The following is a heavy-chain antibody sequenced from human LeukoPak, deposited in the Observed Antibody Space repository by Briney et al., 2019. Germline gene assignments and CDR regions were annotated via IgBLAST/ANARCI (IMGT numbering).Heavy chain of an antibody. J-gene: IGHJ1*01. CDR2: INPSGGST. D-gene: IGHD3-22*01. CDR1: GYTFTSYY. CDR3: ARDLATTQYYYDSSGDFQH. Sequence: ASVKVSCKASGYTFTSYYMHWVRQAPGQGLAWMGIINPSGGSTSYAQKFQGRVTMTRDTSTSTVYMELSSLRSEDTAVYYCARDLATTQYYYDSSGDFQHWGQGTLVTVSS. V-gene: IGHV1-46*01.